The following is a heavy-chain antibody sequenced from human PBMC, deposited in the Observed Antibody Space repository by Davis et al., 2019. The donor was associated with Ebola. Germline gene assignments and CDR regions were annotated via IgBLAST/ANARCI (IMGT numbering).Heavy chain of an antibody. D-gene: IGHD3-10*01. J-gene: IGHJ6*02. V-gene: IGHV3-74*01. CDR1: GFTFSAYW. Sequence: HTGGSLRLSCAASGFTFSAYWMHWVRHVPGKGLAWVSRINADGSRTDYADSVKGRFTISRDNAKNTLYLQMNSLRAEDTAVYYCALMGQGVDDYYNYYGMDVWGQGTTVTVSS. CDR3: ALMGQGVDDYYNYYGMDV. CDR2: INADGSRT.